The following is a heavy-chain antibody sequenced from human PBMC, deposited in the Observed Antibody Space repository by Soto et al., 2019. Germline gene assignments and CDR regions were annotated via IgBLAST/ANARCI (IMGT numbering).Heavy chain of an antibody. D-gene: IGHD4-17*01. Sequence: QVQLVESGGGVVQPGTSLRVSCVGSGFTFRSYVIHWVRQAPGKGLEWVALTSYDGSDKYYGYSVRGRFTISGDNSRNTVDLQMDSLRVEDTALYFCARWGTTGGLDVWGQGTLVSVSS. CDR2: TSYDGSDK. CDR3: ARWGTTGGLDV. CDR1: GFTFRSYV. J-gene: IGHJ1*01. V-gene: IGHV3-30*19.